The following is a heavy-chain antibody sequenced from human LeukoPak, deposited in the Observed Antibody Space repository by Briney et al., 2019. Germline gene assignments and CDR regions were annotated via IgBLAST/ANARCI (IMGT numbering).Heavy chain of an antibody. CDR1: GFTSSSYA. D-gene: IGHD6-13*01. CDR3: ANTAAGNPN. Sequence: GGSLRPSSALSGFTSSSYAMSRVRQAPRKGLEWVSAISGSGGSTYYADSVKGRFTISRDNSKNTLYLQMNSLRAEDTAVYYCANTAAGNPNWGQGTLVTVSS. V-gene: IGHV3-23*01. J-gene: IGHJ4*02. CDR2: ISGSGGST.